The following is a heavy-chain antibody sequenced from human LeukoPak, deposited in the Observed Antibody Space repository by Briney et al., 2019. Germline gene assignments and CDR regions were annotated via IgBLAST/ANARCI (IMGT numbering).Heavy chain of an antibody. D-gene: IGHD5-12*01. J-gene: IGHJ4*02. CDR3: AKGQMATILGFDS. V-gene: IGHV3-23*01. CDR2: VKTSAGDT. CDR1: GFTFSSYA. Sequence: GSLRLSCAASGFTFSSYAMSWVRQAPGRGLEWVSAVKTSAGDTYYADSVKGRFTISRDNSKSTVYLQMNSLRVEDTALYYCAKGQMATILGFDSWGQGALVTVSS.